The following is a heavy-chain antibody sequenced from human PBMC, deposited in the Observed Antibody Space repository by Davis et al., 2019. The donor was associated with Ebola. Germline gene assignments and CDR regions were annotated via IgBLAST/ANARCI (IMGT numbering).Heavy chain of an antibody. D-gene: IGHD1-26*01. CDR2: INAGNGNT. CDR1: GYTFTSYA. Sequence: ASVKVSCKASGYTFTSYAMHWVRQAPGQRLEWMGWINAGNGNTKYSQKFQGRVTITRDTSTSTAYMELTSLRSEDTAIYYCARDYSGSYFGWYDPWGQGTLVTVSS. J-gene: IGHJ5*02. V-gene: IGHV1-3*01. CDR3: ARDYSGSYFGWYDP.